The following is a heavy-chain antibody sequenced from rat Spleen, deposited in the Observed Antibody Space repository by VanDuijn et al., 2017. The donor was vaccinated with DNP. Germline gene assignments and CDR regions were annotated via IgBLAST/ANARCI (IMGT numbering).Heavy chain of an antibody. J-gene: IGHJ2*01. CDR3: AKGPNYGGYSDYFDY. D-gene: IGHD1-11*01. Sequence: EVQLVESGGGLVQPGRSLKLSCVASGFTFNNFWMTWIRQAPGKGLEWVATISYNGGTPYYRDSVKGRFTISRDNAQSTLYLQMDSLRSEDTATYYCAKGPNYGGYSDYFDYWGQGVMVTVSS. V-gene: IGHV5-31*01. CDR1: GFTFNNFW. CDR2: ISYNGGTP.